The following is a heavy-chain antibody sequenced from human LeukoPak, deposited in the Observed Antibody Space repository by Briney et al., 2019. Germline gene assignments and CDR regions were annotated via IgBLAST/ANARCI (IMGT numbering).Heavy chain of an antibody. J-gene: IGHJ3*02. CDR2: INAGNGNT. CDR3: ARSFDDSSGPHDDAFDI. CDR1: GYTFTSYA. V-gene: IGHV1-3*01. D-gene: IGHD3-22*01. Sequence: ASVTVSCKASGYTFTSYAMHWVRQAPGQRLEWMGWINAGNGNTKYSQKFQGRVTITRDTSASTAYMELSSLRSEDTAVYYCARSFDDSSGPHDDAFDIWGQGTMVTVSS.